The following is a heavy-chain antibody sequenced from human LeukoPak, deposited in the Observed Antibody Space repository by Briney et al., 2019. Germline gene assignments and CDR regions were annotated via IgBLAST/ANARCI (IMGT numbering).Heavy chain of an antibody. V-gene: IGHV3-30*18. D-gene: IGHD3-3*01. Sequence: GGSLRLSCVASGFIFNNYEMHWVRLAPGKGLEWVAVVSYDGNNKHYADSVKGRFTISRDNFRNTLYLQMSSLRPEDTAVYYCTNEDVRSFEIWSVHYSLQRATKSYNAMDVWGQGTTVSVFS. CDR3: TNEDVRSFEIWSVHYSLQRATKSYNAMDV. CDR2: VSYDGNNK. CDR1: GFIFNNYE. J-gene: IGHJ6*02.